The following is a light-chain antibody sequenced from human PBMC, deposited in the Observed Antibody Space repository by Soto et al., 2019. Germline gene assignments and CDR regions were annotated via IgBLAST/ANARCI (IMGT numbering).Light chain of an antibody. CDR2: LEGSGSY. J-gene: IGLJ3*02. CDR1: SGHSSHI. CDR3: ETWDFNTRV. V-gene: IGLV4-60*02. Sequence: QSVLTQSSSASASLGSSVKLTCTLSSGHSSHIIEWHQQQPGKAPRYLMKLEGSGSYNKGSEVPDRFSGSSSGADRYLTISNLQFEDEADYYCETWDFNTRVFGGGTELTVL.